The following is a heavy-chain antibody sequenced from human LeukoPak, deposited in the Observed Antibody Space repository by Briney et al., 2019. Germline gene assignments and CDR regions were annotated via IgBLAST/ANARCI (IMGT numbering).Heavy chain of an antibody. V-gene: IGHV3-9*01. CDR2: ISWNSGSI. Sequence: GGSLRLSCAASGFTFDDYAMHWVRQAPGKGLEWVSGISWNSGSIGYADSVKGRFTISRDNAKNSLYLQMNSLRAEDTALYYCALRTDPFDYWGQGTLVTVSS. CDR3: ALRTDPFDY. J-gene: IGHJ4*02. D-gene: IGHD1-1*01. CDR1: GFTFDDYA.